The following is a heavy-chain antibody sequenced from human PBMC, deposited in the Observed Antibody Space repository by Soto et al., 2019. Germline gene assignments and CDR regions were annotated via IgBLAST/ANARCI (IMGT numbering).Heavy chain of an antibody. CDR3: AKNRDYDYDAFDV. CDR2: ITGNSAFT. J-gene: IGHJ3*01. D-gene: IGHD3-16*01. V-gene: IGHV3-23*01. Sequence: EVQLLQSGGGLVQPGGSLRLSCAGSGFTFNRNAMSWVRQAPGKGLEWVSGITGNSAFTYYADSVKGRFIISRDNPKNTLYLQINTLRVEDTAVYYCAKNRDYDYDAFDVWGQGTVVTVSS. CDR1: GFTFNRNA.